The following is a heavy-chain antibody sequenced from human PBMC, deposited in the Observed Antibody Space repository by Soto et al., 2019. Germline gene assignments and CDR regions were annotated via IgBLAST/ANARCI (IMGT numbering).Heavy chain of an antibody. J-gene: IGHJ4*02. CDR2: ISGSGDTT. CDR3: PMSRSGYYSFDY. CDR1: GFTFSSQA. V-gene: IGHV3-23*01. D-gene: IGHD3-22*01. Sequence: EVQLLESGGGLVQPGGSLRLSCAASGFTFSSQAMSWVRQAPGKVLEWVSTISGSGDTTYYADSVKGRFNISRDNSENTVYLQMNSLRVEDTAVYYCPMSRSGYYSFDYWGQGTLVTVSS.